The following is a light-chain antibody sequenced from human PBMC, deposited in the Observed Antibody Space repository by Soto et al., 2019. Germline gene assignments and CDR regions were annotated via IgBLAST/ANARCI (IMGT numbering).Light chain of an antibody. CDR2: LNSDGSH. CDR1: SGHSTYA. CDR3: QTWGTGSGV. V-gene: IGLV4-69*01. Sequence: QPVLTQSPSVSASLGASVKLTCTLSSGHSTYAIAWHQHQPAKGPRFLMRLNSDGSHTKGDGIPDRFSGSSSGAERYLTISSLQSEDEADYYCQTWGTGSGVFGGGTKVTVL. J-gene: IGLJ3*02.